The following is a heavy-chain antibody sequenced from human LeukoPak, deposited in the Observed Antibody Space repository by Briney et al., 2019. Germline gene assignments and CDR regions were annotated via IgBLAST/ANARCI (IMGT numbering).Heavy chain of an antibody. Sequence: VASVKVSCKASGYTFTSYDINWVRQATGQGLEWMGWINPNSGGTNYAQKFQGRVTMTRDTSISTAYMELSRLRSDDTAVYYCARGYYDILTGYYWAFDYWGQGTLVTVSS. CDR3: ARGYYDILTGYYWAFDY. J-gene: IGHJ4*02. CDR1: GYTFTSYD. D-gene: IGHD3-9*01. CDR2: INPNSGGT. V-gene: IGHV1-2*02.